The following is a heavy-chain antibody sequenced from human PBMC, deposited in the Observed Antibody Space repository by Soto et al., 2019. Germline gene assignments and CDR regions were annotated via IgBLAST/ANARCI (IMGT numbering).Heavy chain of an antibody. CDR3: ARRHYYDSSGFEGGGMDV. V-gene: IGHV4-39*01. CDR1: GGSISSSSYY. J-gene: IGHJ6*02. D-gene: IGHD3-22*01. CDR2: IYYSGST. Sequence: QLQLQESGPGLVKPSETLSLTCTVSGGSISSSSYYWGWIRQPPGKGLEWIGSIYYSGSTYYNPSRKSRVTISVDTSKNQFSLKLSSVTAADTAGYYWARRHYYDSSGFEGGGMDVWGQGTTVTVSS.